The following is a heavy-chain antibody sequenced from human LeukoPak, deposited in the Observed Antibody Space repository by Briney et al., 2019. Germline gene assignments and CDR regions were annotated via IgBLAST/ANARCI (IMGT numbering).Heavy chain of an antibody. CDR3: QRHEGDTSGYYMYNWFDP. CDR1: GGSISNYL. D-gene: IGHD3-22*01. CDR2: IYYSGST. Sequence: PSETLSLTCTVSGGSISNYLWSWIRQPPGKGLEWIGYIYYSGSTNYNPSLKSRVTISVDTSKNQFSLKLSSVTAEDTAVYYCQRHEGDTSGYYMYNWFDPWGQGTLVTASS. V-gene: IGHV4-59*08. J-gene: IGHJ5*02.